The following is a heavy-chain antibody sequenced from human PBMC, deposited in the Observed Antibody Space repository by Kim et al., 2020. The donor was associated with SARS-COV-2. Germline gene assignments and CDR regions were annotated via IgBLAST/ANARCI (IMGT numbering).Heavy chain of an antibody. Sequence: SLKSRVTISVDTSKNQFSLKLSSVTAADTAVYYCARETAVAGTGDDAFDIWGQGTMVTVSS. J-gene: IGHJ3*02. V-gene: IGHV4-59*01. D-gene: IGHD6-19*01. CDR3: ARETAVAGTGDDAFDI.